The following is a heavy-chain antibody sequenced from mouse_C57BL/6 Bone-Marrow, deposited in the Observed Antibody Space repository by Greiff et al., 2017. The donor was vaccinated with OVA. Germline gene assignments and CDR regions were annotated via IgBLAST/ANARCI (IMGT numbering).Heavy chain of an antibody. D-gene: IGHD2-2*01. J-gene: IGHJ3*01. CDR1: EYAFPSHD. V-gene: IGHV5-2*01. Sequence: EVKLVESGGGLVQPGESLKLSCESNEYAFPSHDMSWVSKTPEKSLELVAAINSDGGSTYYPDTMERRFIISRDNTKKTLYLQMSSLRSEDTAVYYCARHGGYVPFAYWGQGTLVTVSA. CDR3: ARHGGYVPFAY. CDR2: INSDGGST.